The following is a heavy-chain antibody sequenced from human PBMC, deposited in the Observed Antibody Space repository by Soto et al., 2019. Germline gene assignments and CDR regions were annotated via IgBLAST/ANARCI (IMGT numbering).Heavy chain of an antibody. CDR2: LNPTSGNT. D-gene: IGHD6-25*01. Sequence: QVQLVQSGAEVKKPGASVKVSCKASGYTFVSFDIKWVRQATGQGLEWVGWLNPTSGNTGYAQKFQGRITLTMNTAISTAYLELTSLRSEDTAVYFCARGRDSSGCTGDFGYWGQGTLVTVSS. J-gene: IGHJ4*02. CDR3: ARGRDSSGCTGDFGY. V-gene: IGHV1-8*01. CDR1: GYTFVSFD.